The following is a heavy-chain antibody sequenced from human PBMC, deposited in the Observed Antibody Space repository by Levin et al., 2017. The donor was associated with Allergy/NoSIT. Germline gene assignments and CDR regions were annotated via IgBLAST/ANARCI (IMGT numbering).Heavy chain of an antibody. CDR1: GFTFSSYS. CDR2: ISSSSSYI. V-gene: IGHV3-21*01. Sequence: GGSLRLSCAASGFTFSSYSMNWVRQAPGKGLEWVSSISSSSSYIYYADSVKGRFTISRDNAKNSLYLQMNSLRAEDTAVYYCARDGGSDTVTTDYWGQGTLVTVSS. J-gene: IGHJ4*02. CDR3: ARDGGSDTVTTDY. D-gene: IGHD4-17*01.